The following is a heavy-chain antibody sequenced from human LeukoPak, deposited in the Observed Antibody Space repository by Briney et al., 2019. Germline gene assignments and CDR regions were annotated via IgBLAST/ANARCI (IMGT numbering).Heavy chain of an antibody. CDR1: GGSISSGGYY. CDR3: ARDCSSTSCYAYDAFDI. Sequence: SETLSLTCTVSGGSISSGGYYWSWIRQHPGKGLEWIGYIYYSGSTYYNPSLKSRVTISVDTSKNQFSLKLSSVTAADTAVYYCARDCSSTSCYAYDAFDIWGQGTMVTVSS. D-gene: IGHD2-2*01. V-gene: IGHV4-31*03. J-gene: IGHJ3*02. CDR2: IYYSGST.